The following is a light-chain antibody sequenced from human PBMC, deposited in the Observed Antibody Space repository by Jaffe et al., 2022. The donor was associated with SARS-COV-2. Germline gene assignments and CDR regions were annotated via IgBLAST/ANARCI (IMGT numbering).Light chain of an antibody. CDR3: QQHGVLSREVT. J-gene: IGKJ3*01. CDR1: QSVSSSY. CDR2: GTS. Sequence: EIVLTQSPGTLSLSPGERATLSCRASQSVSSSYLAWYQRKPGQAPRLLIYGTSNRATGIPDRFSGSGSGTDFTLTISRLEPEDFAVYYCQQHGVLSREVTFGPGTKVEIK. V-gene: IGKV3-20*01.